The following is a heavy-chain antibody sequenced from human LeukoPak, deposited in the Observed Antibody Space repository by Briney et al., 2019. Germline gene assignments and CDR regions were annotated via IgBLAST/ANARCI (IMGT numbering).Heavy chain of an antibody. CDR1: GYTFTSYD. Sequence: ASVKVSCKASGYTFTSYDISWVRQATGQGPEWMGWMNPNSGNTGYAEKFQGRVTMTRDTSISTAYMELSSLRSEDTALYYCARITSKDDDYWGQRTLVTVSS. D-gene: IGHD3-10*01. CDR3: ARITSKDDDY. CDR2: MNPNSGNT. V-gene: IGHV1-8*01. J-gene: IGHJ4*02.